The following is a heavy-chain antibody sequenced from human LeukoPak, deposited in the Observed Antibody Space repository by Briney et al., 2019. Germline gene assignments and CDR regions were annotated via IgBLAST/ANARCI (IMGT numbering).Heavy chain of an antibody. CDR3: ARLSKVSTCAISES. J-gene: IGHJ5*02. CDR1: GDFLSRGSYY. V-gene: IGHV4-39*01. D-gene: IGHD3-16*01. CDR2: IYYSGSP. Sequence: SETLSLTSILSGDFLSRGSYYCGCIRQSPGKGLTWIGSIYYSGSPFYNASFESRVTMSVDTSKNQFFLKLRSVTAADPAVYYCARLSKVSTCAISESWGQGILVTVSA.